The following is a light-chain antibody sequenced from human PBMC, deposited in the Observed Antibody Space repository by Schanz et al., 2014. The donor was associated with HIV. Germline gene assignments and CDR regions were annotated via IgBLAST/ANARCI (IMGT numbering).Light chain of an antibody. CDR2: DVS. CDR1: SSDVGGYNY. V-gene: IGLV2-14*03. Sequence: QSALTQPASVSGSPGQSITISCTGTSSDVGGYNYVSWYQQHPGIAPKLMIYDVSNRPSGVSNRFSGSKSGNTASLTISGLQAEDEGDYYCSTYTTSNTWVFGGGTKLTVL. J-gene: IGLJ3*02. CDR3: STYTTSNTWV.